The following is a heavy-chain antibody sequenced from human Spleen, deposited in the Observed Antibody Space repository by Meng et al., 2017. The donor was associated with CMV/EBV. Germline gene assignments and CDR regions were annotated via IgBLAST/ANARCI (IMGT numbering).Heavy chain of an antibody. Sequence: SLKISCAASGFTFDDYAMHWVRQAPGKGLEWVSGISWNSGSIGYADSVKGRFTISRDNSKNTLYLQMNSLRAEDTAVYYCARDHDPYSSGWYVDYWGQGTLVTVSS. D-gene: IGHD6-19*01. J-gene: IGHJ4*02. CDR2: ISWNSGSI. CDR1: GFTFDDYA. V-gene: IGHV3-9*01. CDR3: ARDHDPYSSGWYVDY.